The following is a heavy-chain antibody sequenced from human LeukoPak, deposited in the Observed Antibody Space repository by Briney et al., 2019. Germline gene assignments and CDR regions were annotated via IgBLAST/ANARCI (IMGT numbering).Heavy chain of an antibody. Sequence: SETLSLTCTVSGGSISSSRYYWGWIRQPPGKGLEWIGSIYYSGSTYYNPSLKSRVTISEDTSKNQFSLKLSSVTAADTAVYYCARVGEYCSGGSCYGFGRYFDYWGQGTLVIVSS. V-gene: IGHV4-39*07. J-gene: IGHJ4*02. CDR2: IYYSGST. CDR1: GGSISSSRYY. D-gene: IGHD2-15*01. CDR3: ARVGEYCSGGSCYGFGRYFDY.